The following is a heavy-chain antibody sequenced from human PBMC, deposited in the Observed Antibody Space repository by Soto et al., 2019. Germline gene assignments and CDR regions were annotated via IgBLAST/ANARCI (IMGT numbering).Heavy chain of an antibody. Sequence: QVQLVESGGGVVQPGRSLRLSCAASGFTFSNFGMHWVRQAPGKGLEWVTTISDDGSNQYYANSVKGRFTISRDNSKHTLYLQKNGMSAEETVVYYCAKARYGSGAGSLYYLGHGSLFSVSA. D-gene: IGHD6-19*01. CDR2: ISDDGSNQ. J-gene: IGHJ4*01. CDR1: GFTFSNFG. V-gene: IGHV3-30*18. CDR3: AKARYGSGAGSLYY.